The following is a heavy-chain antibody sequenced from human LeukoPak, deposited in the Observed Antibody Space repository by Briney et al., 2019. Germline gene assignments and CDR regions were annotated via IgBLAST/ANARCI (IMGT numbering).Heavy chain of an antibody. CDR2: ISYDGSNK. J-gene: IGHJ4*02. V-gene: IGHV3-30*18. Sequence: SGGSLRLSCAASGFTFSSYGMHWVRQAPGKGLEWVAVISYDGSNKYYADSVKGRFTISRDNSKNTLYLQMNSLRAEDTAVYYCAKVGRATLLVGWNTALAAALEDWGQGTLVTVSS. D-gene: IGHD6-13*01. CDR1: GFTFSSYG. CDR3: AKVGRATLLVGWNTALAAALED.